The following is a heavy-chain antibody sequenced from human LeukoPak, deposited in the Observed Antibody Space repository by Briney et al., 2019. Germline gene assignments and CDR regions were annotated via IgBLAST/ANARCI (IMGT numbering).Heavy chain of an antibody. J-gene: IGHJ4*02. CDR1: GSSFTSYW. Sequence: GESLKISCKGSGSSFTSYWIRWLRQMPGKGLEWMGIINPGDSETKYSPSFQGQVTISADKSISTAYLQWSSLKASDTAMYYCARPGYRSRYFDYWGQGTLVTVSS. D-gene: IGHD6-19*01. CDR3: ARPGYRSRYFDY. CDR2: INPGDSET. V-gene: IGHV5-51*01.